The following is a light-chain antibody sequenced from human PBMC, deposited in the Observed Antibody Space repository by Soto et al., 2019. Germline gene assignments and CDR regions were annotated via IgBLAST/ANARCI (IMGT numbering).Light chain of an antibody. Sequence: DIQMTQSPSTLSGSVGDRVTITCRASQTISSWLAWYQQKPGKAPKLLIYKASTVKSGVPSRFSGSRSGTEFTLTISSLQPDDFANYYCQHYNSYSEAFGQGTKVELK. J-gene: IGKJ1*01. CDR1: QTISSW. CDR3: QHYNSYSEA. CDR2: KAS. V-gene: IGKV1-5*03.